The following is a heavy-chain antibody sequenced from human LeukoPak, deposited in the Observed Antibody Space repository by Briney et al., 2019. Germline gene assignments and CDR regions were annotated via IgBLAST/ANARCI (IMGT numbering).Heavy chain of an antibody. V-gene: IGHV3-11*04. Sequence: GGSLRLSCAGSGCTFSDYHMSWIRQAPGKGLEWVSYISSSGGTISYADSVRGRFTISRDNARNSLFLQMNSLRAEDTALYYCARDDSDNWGQGIVVTVSS. CDR2: ISSSGGTI. CDR3: ARDDSDN. J-gene: IGHJ4*02. CDR1: GCTFSDYH.